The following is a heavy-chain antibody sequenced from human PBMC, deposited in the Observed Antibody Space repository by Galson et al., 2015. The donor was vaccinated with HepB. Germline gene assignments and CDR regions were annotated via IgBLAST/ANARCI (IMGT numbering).Heavy chain of an antibody. CDR1: GYTFDSYG. V-gene: IGHV1-18*01. CDR2: INTYNGQT. J-gene: IGHJ3*01. Sequence: SVKVSCKASGYTFDSYGLSWVRQAPGQGLEWMGWINTYNGQTNYAQKMQGRVTMTADTSTGTGYLELRTLRSDDTAVYYCAFLGNSGSYSAVFDLWGPGTGVTVSS. D-gene: IGHD1-26*01. CDR3: AFLGNSGSYSAVFDL.